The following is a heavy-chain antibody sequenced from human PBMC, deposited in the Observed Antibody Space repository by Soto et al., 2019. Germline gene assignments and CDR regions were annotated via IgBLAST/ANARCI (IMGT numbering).Heavy chain of an antibody. V-gene: IGHV3-30*03. Sequence: QVQLVESGGGVVQPGRSLRLSCAASGFSFSSYGMQWVRQAPGKGLEWVAVISYDGSNKYYADSVKDQFTISRDNSKKTLYLQMNSLRADDTAVYYCVAGQYFFDYCGQGTLVTVSS. CDR1: GFSFSSYG. D-gene: IGHD6-19*01. CDR3: VAGQYFFDY. CDR2: ISYDGSNK. J-gene: IGHJ4*02.